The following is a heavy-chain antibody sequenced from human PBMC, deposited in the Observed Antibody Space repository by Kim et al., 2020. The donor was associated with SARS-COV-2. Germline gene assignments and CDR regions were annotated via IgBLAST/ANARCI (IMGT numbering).Heavy chain of an antibody. J-gene: IGHJ4*02. V-gene: IGHV3-30*02. CDR3: AKDLMRYYYDSSGSPGR. D-gene: IGHD3-22*01. Sequence: VKGRFTISRDNSKNTLYLQMNSLRAEDTAVYYCAKDLMRYYYDSSGSPGRWGQGTLVTVSS.